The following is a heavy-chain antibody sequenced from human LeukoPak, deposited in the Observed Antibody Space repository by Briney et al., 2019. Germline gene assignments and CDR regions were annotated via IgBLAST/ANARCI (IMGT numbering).Heavy chain of an antibody. J-gene: IGHJ4*02. V-gene: IGHV4-34*01. CDR3: ARGGRDTGADYYDSSGSDY. Sequence: SETLSLTCTVSGGSISSYYWSWIRQPPGKGLEWIGEINHSGSTNYNPSLKSRVTISVDTSKNQFSLKLSSVTAADTAVYYCARGGRDTGADYYDSSGSDYWGQGTLVTVSS. D-gene: IGHD3-22*01. CDR2: INHSGST. CDR1: GGSISSYY.